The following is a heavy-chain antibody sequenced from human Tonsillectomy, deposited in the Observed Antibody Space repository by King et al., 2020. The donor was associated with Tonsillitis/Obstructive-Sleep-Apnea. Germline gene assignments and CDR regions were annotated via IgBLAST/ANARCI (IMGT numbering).Heavy chain of an antibody. Sequence: VQLVESGGGVVQPGRSLRLSCAASGFTFSSYGMHWVRQAPGKGLEWVAVIWYDGSNKYYADSVKGRFTISRDNSKNTLYLQMNSLRAEDTAVYYCARDRGYCSSTSCRHLYYYMDVWGKGTTVTVSS. D-gene: IGHD2-2*01. V-gene: IGHV3-33*01. CDR2: IWYDGSNK. J-gene: IGHJ6*03. CDR3: ARDRGYCSSTSCRHLYYYMDV. CDR1: GFTFSSYG.